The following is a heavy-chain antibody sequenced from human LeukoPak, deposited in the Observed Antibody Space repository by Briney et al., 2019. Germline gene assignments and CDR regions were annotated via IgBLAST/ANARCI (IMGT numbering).Heavy chain of an antibody. D-gene: IGHD2-8*01. CDR1: GFTFSRFVM. V-gene: IGHV4-4*02. Sequence: PGGSLRLSCAASGFTFSRFVMNWVRQPPGKGLEWIGEIYHSGSTNYNPSLKSRVTISVDKSKNQFSLKLSSVTAADTAVYYCARLSLGYCTNGVCLHFDYWGQGTLVTVSS. J-gene: IGHJ4*02. CDR3: ARLSLGYCTNGVCLHFDY. CDR2: IYHSGST.